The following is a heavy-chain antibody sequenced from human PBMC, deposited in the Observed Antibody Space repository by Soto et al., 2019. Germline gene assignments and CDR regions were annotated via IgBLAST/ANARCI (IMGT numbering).Heavy chain of an antibody. CDR2: MYHSGNT. D-gene: IGHD3-9*01. Sequence: SPTLLATCTVSGGGIISNNRSWACMDQPSVAVVEWIGSMYHSGNTYYNPSLNSRVTISVDTSKNQFSLKLSSVPAADTALHFCASHYFDSWTGHYTGVFYFDFWGQGALVTVYS. CDR3: ASHYFDSWTGHYTGVFYFDF. J-gene: IGHJ4*02. CDR1: GGGIISNNRS. V-gene: IGHV4-39*01.